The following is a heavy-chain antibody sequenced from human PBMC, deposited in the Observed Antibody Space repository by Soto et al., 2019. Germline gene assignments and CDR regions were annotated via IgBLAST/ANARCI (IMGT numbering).Heavy chain of an antibody. J-gene: IGHJ4*02. CDR1: GGSISSGGYY. Sequence: QVQLQESGPGLVKPSQTLSLTCTVSGGSISSGGYYWSWIRQHPGKGLEWIGYIYYSGSTYYNPSLKSRVTISVDTSKNQFSLKLSSVTAADTAVYYCARGDYVWGSYGAVNYWGQGTLVTVSS. V-gene: IGHV4-31*03. D-gene: IGHD3-16*01. CDR3: ARGDYVWGSYGAVNY. CDR2: IYYSGST.